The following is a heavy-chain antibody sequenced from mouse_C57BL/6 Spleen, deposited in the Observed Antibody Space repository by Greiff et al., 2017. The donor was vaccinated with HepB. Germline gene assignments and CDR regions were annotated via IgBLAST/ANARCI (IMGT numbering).Heavy chain of an antibody. Sequence: VQLQQPGAELVKPGASVKLSCKASGYTFTSYWMHWVKQRPGQGLEWIGMIHPNSGSTNYNEKFKSKATLTVDKSSSTAYMQLSSLTSEDSAVYYCARNEITTAYYFDYWGQGTTLTVSS. CDR1: GYTFTSYW. CDR2: IHPNSGST. J-gene: IGHJ2*01. CDR3: ARNEITTAYYFDY. D-gene: IGHD1-2*01. V-gene: IGHV1-64*01.